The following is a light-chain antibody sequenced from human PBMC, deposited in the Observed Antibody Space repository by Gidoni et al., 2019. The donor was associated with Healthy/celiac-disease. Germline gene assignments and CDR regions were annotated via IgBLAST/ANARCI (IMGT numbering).Light chain of an antibody. V-gene: IGKV1-33*01. CDR2: DAS. Sequence: DIQMTPSPSSLSASVGDRVTITCQASQDISNYLNWYQQKPGKAPKLLIYDASNLETGVPSRFSGSGPGTDFTFTISSLQPEDIATYYCQQYDNLLTFGGGTKVEIK. CDR1: QDISNY. J-gene: IGKJ4*01. CDR3: QQYDNLLT.